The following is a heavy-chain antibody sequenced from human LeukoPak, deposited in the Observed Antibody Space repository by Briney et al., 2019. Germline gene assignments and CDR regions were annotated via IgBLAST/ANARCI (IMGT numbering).Heavy chain of an antibody. V-gene: IGHV3-23*01. Sequence: PGGSLRLSCAVSGFTVSGNYMSWVRQAPGKGLEWVAAISGSGGSTYYADSVKGRFTISRDNSKNTLYLQMNSLRAEDTAVYYCAKGGSIAARLYWFDPWGQGTLVTVSS. D-gene: IGHD6-6*01. CDR1: GFTVSGNY. J-gene: IGHJ5*02. CDR2: ISGSGGST. CDR3: AKGGSIAARLYWFDP.